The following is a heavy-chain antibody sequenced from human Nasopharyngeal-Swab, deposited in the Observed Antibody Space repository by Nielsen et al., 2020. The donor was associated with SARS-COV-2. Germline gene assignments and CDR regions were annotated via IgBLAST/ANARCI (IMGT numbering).Heavy chain of an antibody. CDR3: ARFSEYSSSTDRDYYGMDV. V-gene: IGHV1-3*01. CDR2: INAGNGNT. D-gene: IGHD6-6*01. J-gene: IGHJ6*02. Sequence: WVRQAPGQRLEWMGWINAGNGNTKYSQKFQGRVTITRDTSASTAYMELSSLRSEDTVVYYCARFSEYSSSTDRDYYGMDVWGQGTTVTVSS.